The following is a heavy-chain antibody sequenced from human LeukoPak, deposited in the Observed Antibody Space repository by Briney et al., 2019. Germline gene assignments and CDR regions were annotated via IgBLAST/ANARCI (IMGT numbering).Heavy chain of an antibody. J-gene: IGHJ6*02. CDR3: ARAKGVDTAMVTVYYGMDV. CDR2: ISSSSSYI. CDR1: GFTFSSYS. V-gene: IGHV3-21*01. D-gene: IGHD5-18*01. Sequence: PGGSLRLSCAASGFTFSSYSMNWVRQAPGKGLEWVSSISSSSSYIYYADSVKGRFTISRDNAKNPLYLQMNSLRAEDTAVYYCARAKGVDTAMVTVYYGMDVWGQGTTVTVSS.